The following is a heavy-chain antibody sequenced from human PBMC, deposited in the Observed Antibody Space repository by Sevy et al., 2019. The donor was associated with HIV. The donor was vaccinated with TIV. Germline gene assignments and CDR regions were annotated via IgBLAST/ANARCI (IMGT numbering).Heavy chain of an antibody. CDR2: ISGNGGST. V-gene: IGHV3-23*01. J-gene: IGHJ6*02. CDR3: AKDLLIVVGEGMDV. CDR1: GFTFSSYA. D-gene: IGHD2-2*01. Sequence: GGSLRLSCAGSGFTFSSYAMNWVRQAPGKGLEWVSAISGNGGSTFYADSVKGRFSISRDNSKNTLYLQMNSLRAEVTAIYYCAKDLLIVVGEGMDVWGQGTTVTVSS.